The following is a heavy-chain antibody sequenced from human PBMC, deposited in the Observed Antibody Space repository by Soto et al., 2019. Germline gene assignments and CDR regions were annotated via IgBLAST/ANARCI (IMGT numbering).Heavy chain of an antibody. Sequence: EVQVLDSGGDLVQSGGSLRLSCAASGFTFSNYAMSWVRQAPGMGLEWVSSISGGGGSTYYADSVKGRFTISRDNSKNTLYLQMNSLRAEDTAVYYCAKTNLFGSGTKDYWGQGTLVTVSS. CDR3: AKTNLFGSGTKDY. J-gene: IGHJ4*02. CDR2: ISGGGGST. CDR1: GFTFSNYA. D-gene: IGHD3-10*01. V-gene: IGHV3-23*01.